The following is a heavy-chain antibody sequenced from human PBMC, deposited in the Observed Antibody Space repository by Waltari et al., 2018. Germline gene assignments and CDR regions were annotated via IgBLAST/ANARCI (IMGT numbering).Heavy chain of an antibody. CDR1: GGSFSGYY. CDR2: ISPSGTT. V-gene: IGHV4-34*01. CDR3: ARQEIIVEVTGDGFDI. Sequence: QVQLQQWGAGLLKPSETLSLTCAVYGGSFSGYYWSCIRQPPGKGMEWFGEISPSGTTNYNPSLKSRVTISLDPSKNQFSLKLSSVTAADTAVYYCARQEIIVEVTGDGFDIWGQGTMVTVSS. J-gene: IGHJ3*02. D-gene: IGHD2-21*02.